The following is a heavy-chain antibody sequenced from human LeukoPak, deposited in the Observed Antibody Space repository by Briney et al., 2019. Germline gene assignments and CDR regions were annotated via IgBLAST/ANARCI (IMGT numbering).Heavy chain of an antibody. J-gene: IGHJ4*02. V-gene: IGHV4-34*01. D-gene: IGHD1-26*01. CDR2: INHSGST. Sequence: ASETLSLTCAVYGGSFSGYYWSWIRQPPGKGLEWIGEINHSGSTNYNPSLKSRVTISVDTSKNQFSLKLSSVTAADTAVYYCARGADTGIVGATTVFDYWGQGTLVTVSS. CDR1: GGSFSGYY. CDR3: ARGADTGIVGATTVFDY.